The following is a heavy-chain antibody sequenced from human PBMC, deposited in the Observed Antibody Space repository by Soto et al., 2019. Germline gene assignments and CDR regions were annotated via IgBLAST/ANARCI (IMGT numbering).Heavy chain of an antibody. CDR2: ISNSFSDGNT. CDR3: AKVFSPEGGNYFDY. Sequence: EVQLLESGGGLVQPGGSLRLSCAASGFTFSNYAMNWVRQAPGKGLEWVSAISNSFSDGNTHYADSVKGRFSISRDNDKNTVFLEMNSLRAEDTAVYYCAKVFSPEGGNYFDYWGQGTLVTVSS. J-gene: IGHJ4*02. V-gene: IGHV3-23*01. CDR1: GFTFSNYA.